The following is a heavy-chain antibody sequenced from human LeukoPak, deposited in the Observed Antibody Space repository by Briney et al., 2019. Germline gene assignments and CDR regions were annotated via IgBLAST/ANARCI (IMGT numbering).Heavy chain of an antibody. J-gene: IGHJ4*02. CDR1: GFTFGDYI. V-gene: IGHV3-48*01. CDR2: ISSSSSTI. CDR3: ARDWNY. D-gene: IGHD3-3*01. Sequence: PGGSLRLSCTASGFTFGDYIMGWFRQAPGKGPEWVSYISSSSSTIYYADSVKGRFTISRDNAKNSLYLQMNSLRAEDTAVYYCARDWNYWGQGTLVTVSS.